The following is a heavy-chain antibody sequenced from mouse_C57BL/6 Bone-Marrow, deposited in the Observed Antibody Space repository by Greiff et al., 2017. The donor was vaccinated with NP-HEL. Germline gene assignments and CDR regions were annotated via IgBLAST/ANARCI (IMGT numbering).Heavy chain of an antibody. Sequence: QVQLQQSGAELVRPGTSVKMSCKASGYTFPNYWIGWAKQRPGHGLEWIGDIYPGGGYTNYNEKFKGKATLTADKSSSTAYMQFSSLTSEDSAIYYCARLGGYDYDGDYFDYWGQGTTLTVSS. CDR1: GYTFPNYW. D-gene: IGHD2-4*01. V-gene: IGHV1-63*01. CDR3: ARLGGYDYDGDYFDY. J-gene: IGHJ2*01. CDR2: IYPGGGYT.